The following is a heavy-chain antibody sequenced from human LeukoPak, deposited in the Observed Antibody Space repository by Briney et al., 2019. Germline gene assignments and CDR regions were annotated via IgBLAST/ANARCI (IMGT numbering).Heavy chain of an antibody. CDR1: GFTFDDYW. D-gene: IGHD3-10*01. V-gene: IGHV3-74*01. Sequence: GGSLRLSCAASGFTFDDYWMHWFRQVPGKGLMWVSHINKDGRTTNYADSVKGRFFMSRDNARKTLYLQMNSLRDEDTAVYYCAKDKIRGASDYWGQGILVTASS. J-gene: IGHJ4*02. CDR3: AKDKIRGASDY. CDR2: INKDGRTT.